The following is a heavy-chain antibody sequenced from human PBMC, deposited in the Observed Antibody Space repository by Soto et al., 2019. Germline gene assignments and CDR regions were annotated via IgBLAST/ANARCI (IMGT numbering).Heavy chain of an antibody. Sequence: EVQLVESGGGLVKPGGSLRLSCVGSGFNFNPYNMNWVRHTPGKGLEWVASISTRSSYIYYATSVEGRFTVSRDNAKNSLYLQLNGLREEDTGVYYCARGLERATSKNWFDSWGQGTQVTVSS. CDR1: GFNFNPYN. J-gene: IGHJ5*01. CDR3: ARGLERATSKNWFDS. V-gene: IGHV3-21*03. CDR2: ISTRSSYI. D-gene: IGHD1-1*01.